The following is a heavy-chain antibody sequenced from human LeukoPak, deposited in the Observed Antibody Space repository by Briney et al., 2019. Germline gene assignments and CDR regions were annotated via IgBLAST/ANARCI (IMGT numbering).Heavy chain of an antibody. Sequence: GGSLRLSCAASGFSFSSYAMTWVRQAPGKGLEWVPGISGSGGSTYYADSVKGRFTISRDNSKNTLYLQMNSLRAEDTAVYYCTKSPYSSSWYYFDYWGQGTLVTVSS. D-gene: IGHD6-13*01. CDR2: ISGSGGST. J-gene: IGHJ4*02. V-gene: IGHV3-23*01. CDR3: TKSPYSSSWYYFDY. CDR1: GFSFSSYA.